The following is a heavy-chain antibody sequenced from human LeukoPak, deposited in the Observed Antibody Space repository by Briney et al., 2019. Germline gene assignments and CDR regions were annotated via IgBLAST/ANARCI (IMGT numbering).Heavy chain of an antibody. CDR3: ARSVPDYTRFDY. CDR1: GFTFSDYA. J-gene: IGHJ4*02. D-gene: IGHD4-11*01. V-gene: IGHV3-23*01. CDR2: FKTNSGLV. Sequence: GGSLRLSCVASGFTFSDYAMSWARQAPGKGLEWVSTFKTNSGLVYHAESVRGRFTISRDNSKNTVYLQMSSLRAEDTALYYCARSVPDYTRFDYWGQGALVTVSP.